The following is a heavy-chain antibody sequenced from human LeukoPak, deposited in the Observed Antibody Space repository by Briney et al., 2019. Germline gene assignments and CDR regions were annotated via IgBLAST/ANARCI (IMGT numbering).Heavy chain of an antibody. J-gene: IGHJ3*02. CDR3: ARDVGRYYYGSGSLPGAFDI. CDR1: GFTFSDYY. CDR2: ISSSGSTI. D-gene: IGHD3-10*01. Sequence: GGSLRLSCAASGFTFSDYYMSWIRQAPGKGLEWVSYISSSGSTIYYADSVKGRFTISRDNAKNSLYLQMNSLRAEDTAVYYCARDVGRYYYGSGSLPGAFDIWGQGTMVTVSS. V-gene: IGHV3-11*01.